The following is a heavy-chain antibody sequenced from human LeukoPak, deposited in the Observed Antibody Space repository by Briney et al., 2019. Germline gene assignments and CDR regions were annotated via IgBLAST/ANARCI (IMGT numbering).Heavy chain of an antibody. CDR1: GGSISSYY. CDR3: ARHREFRAFDI. J-gene: IGHJ3*02. CDR2: IYYSGST. Sequence: KPSETLSLTCTVSGGSISSYYWSWIRQPPGKGLEWIGYIYYSGSTNYNPSLKSRVTISVDMSKNQFSLKLSSVTAADTAVYYCARHREFRAFDIWGQGTMVTVSS. V-gene: IGHV4-59*08. D-gene: IGHD3-10*01.